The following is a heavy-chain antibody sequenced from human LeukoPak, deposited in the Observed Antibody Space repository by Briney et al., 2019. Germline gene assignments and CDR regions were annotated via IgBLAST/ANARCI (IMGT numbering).Heavy chain of an antibody. CDR2: IIPIFGTA. D-gene: IGHD6-13*01. J-gene: IGHJ4*02. CDR1: GGTFSSYA. CDR3: ARGDRGAGTFDY. V-gene: IGHV1-69*05. Sequence: SVKVSCKASGGTFSSYAISWVRQAPGQGLEWMGGIIPIFGTANYAQKFQGRVTITTDESTSTAYMELSSLRSEDTAVYYCARGDRGAGTFDYWGQGTLVTVSS.